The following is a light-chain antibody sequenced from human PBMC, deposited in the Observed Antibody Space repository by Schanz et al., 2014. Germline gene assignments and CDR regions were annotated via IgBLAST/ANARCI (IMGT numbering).Light chain of an antibody. CDR2: SAS. CDR1: QGISNY. CDR3: QPYGSAPWT. V-gene: IGKV1-27*01. J-gene: IGKJ1*01. Sequence: DTQMTQSPSSLSASVGDRVTITCRASQGISNYLAWYQQNPGKVPKVLIYSASTRQSGVPARFSGIGSGPDFTLTISSLQPEDVATYYCQPYGSAPWTFGPGTKVEIK.